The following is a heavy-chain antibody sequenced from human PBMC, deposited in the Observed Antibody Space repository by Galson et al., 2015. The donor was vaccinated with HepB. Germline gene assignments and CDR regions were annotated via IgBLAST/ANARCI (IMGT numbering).Heavy chain of an antibody. CDR2: IYSGGST. CDR1: GFTVSSNY. V-gene: IGHV3-53*01. D-gene: IGHD3-10*01. Sequence: SLRLSCAASGFTVSSNYMSWVRQAPGKGLEWVSVIYSGGSTYYADSVKGRFTISRDNSKNALYLQMNSLRAEDTAVYYCARDRRGYYYGSGSYSDYYYYMDVWGKGTTVTVSS. J-gene: IGHJ6*03. CDR3: ARDRRGYYYGSGSYSDYYYYMDV.